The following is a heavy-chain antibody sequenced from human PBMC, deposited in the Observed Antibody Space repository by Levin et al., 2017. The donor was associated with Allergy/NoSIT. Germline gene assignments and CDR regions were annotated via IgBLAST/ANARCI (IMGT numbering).Heavy chain of an antibody. V-gene: IGHV3-30*18. CDR2: VSDDGYNT. J-gene: IGHJ4*02. Sequence: LSLTCAASGFTFSVFGIHWVRQAPGKGLEWVAVVSDDGYNTYYADSVRGRFTISRDNSQNTVHMQMNSLTPEDTAVYYCAKVGGSGFYAYYLDSWGQGTLVTVSS. CDR1: GFTFSVFG. D-gene: IGHD3-22*01. CDR3: AKVGGSGFYAYYLDS.